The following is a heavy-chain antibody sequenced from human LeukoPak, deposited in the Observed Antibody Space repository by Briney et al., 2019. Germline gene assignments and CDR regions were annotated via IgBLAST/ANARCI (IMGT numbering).Heavy chain of an antibody. CDR2: ISAYNGNT. Sequence: ASVKVSCKASGYTFTSYGISWVRQAPGQGLEWMGWISAYNGNTNYAQKLQGRVTMTTDTSTSTAYMELRSLRSDDTAVYYCASARRDYCDSSGFGYYYGMDVWGQGTTVTVSS. CDR1: GYTFTSYG. D-gene: IGHD3-22*01. J-gene: IGHJ6*02. V-gene: IGHV1-18*01. CDR3: ASARRDYCDSSGFGYYYGMDV.